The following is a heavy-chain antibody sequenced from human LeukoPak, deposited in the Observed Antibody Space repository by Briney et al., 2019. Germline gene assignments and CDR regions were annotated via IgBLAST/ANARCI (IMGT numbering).Heavy chain of an antibody. V-gene: IGHV5-51*01. D-gene: IGHD3-3*01. CDR2: IYPGDSDT. J-gene: IGHJ5*02. Sequence: GESLKISCKSSGYSFTSYWIGWVRQMPGKGLEWMGIIYPGDSDTRYSPSFQGQVTTSADKSISTAYLQWSSLKASDTAMYYCARHPGEEYYDFWSGYYTRGFDPWGQGTLVTVSS. CDR1: GYSFTSYW. CDR3: ARHPGEEYYDFWSGYYTRGFDP.